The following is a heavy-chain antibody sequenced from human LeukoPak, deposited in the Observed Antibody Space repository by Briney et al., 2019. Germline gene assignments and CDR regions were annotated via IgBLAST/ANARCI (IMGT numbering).Heavy chain of an antibody. CDR1: GYPISSGYY. J-gene: IGHJ4*02. D-gene: IGHD3-3*01. Sequence: NPSETLSLTCTVSGYPISSGYYWGWIRQPPGKGLEWIGSIYHSGSTYYNPSLKSRVTISVDTSKNQFSLKLSSVTAADTAVYYCARSTIFGVPDYWGQGTLVTVSS. V-gene: IGHV4-38-2*02. CDR3: ARSTIFGVPDY. CDR2: IYHSGST.